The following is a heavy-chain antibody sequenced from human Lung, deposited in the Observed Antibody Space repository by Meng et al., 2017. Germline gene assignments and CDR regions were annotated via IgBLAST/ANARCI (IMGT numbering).Heavy chain of an antibody. D-gene: IGHD3-22*01. J-gene: IGHJ4*02. V-gene: IGHV1-69*13. CDR3: ARHKYYYDSSGYMRGRYYFDY. CDR2: IIPIFGTA. CDR1: AGTFISYA. Sequence: SVKISCKAAAGTFISYAISCVRQATGQGREEMGGIIPIFGTANYEQKFQGRVTITADESTSTAYMELSSLRSEDTAVYYCARHKYYYDSSGYMRGRYYFDYWGQGTLVTVSS.